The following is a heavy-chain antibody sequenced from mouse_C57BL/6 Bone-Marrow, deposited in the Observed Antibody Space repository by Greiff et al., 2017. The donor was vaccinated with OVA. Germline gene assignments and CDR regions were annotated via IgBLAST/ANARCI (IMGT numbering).Heavy chain of an antibody. V-gene: IGHV5-17*01. CDR2: ISSGSSTI. Sequence: EVQLVESGGGLVKPGGSLKLSCAASGFTFSDYGMHWVRQAPEKGLEWVAYISSGSSTIYYADTVKGRFTISRDNAKNTLFLQMTSLRSEDTAMYYCARPLYDYDERGLWFAYWGQGTLVTVSA. D-gene: IGHD2-4*01. J-gene: IGHJ3*01. CDR1: GFTFSDYG. CDR3: ARPLYDYDERGLWFAY.